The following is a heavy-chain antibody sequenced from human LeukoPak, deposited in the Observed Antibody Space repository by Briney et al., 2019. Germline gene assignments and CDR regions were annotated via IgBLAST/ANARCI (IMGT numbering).Heavy chain of an antibody. V-gene: IGHV4-59*01. D-gene: IGHD5-24*01. CDR1: GFTFSSYA. Sequence: GSLRLSCAASGFTFSSYAMSWVRQPPGKGLEWIGSIYYSGSTYYNPSLKSRVTILIDTSKNQFSLRLNSVTAADTAVYYCAIQMASDRLGAFDLWGQGTVVTVSS. CDR2: IYYSGST. CDR3: AIQMASDRLGAFDL. J-gene: IGHJ3*01.